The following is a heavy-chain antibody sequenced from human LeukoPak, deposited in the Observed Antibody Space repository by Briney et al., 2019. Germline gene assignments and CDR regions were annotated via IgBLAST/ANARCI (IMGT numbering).Heavy chain of an antibody. J-gene: IGHJ4*02. CDR2: MYYSGST. CDR3: ERQYYDSTGYYYFDY. D-gene: IGHD3-22*01. CDR1: GDFITSSGYY. Sequence: PSETLSLTCTVSGDFITSSGYYWGWIRQPPGKGLEWIGSMYYSGSTYSNPSLRSRVTMSADTSKNQFSLNLNSVTAADTAVYYCERQYYDSTGYYYFDYWGQGTLVTVSS. V-gene: IGHV4-39*01.